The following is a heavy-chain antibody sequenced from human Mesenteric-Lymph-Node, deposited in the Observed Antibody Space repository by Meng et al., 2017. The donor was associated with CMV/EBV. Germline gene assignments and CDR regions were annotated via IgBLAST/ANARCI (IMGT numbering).Heavy chain of an antibody. V-gene: IGHV3-74*01. J-gene: IGHJ6*02. CDR3: ARDHPSYGTDV. CDR2: IDNDGSTT. Sequence: GESLKISCAASGFTFSTYWMHWVRQAPGKGLVWVSRIDNDGSTTGSADSVKGRFTISRDNARNTLYLQMNSLRAEDTAVYYCARDHPSYGTDVWGQGTTVTVSS. CDR1: GFTFSTYW.